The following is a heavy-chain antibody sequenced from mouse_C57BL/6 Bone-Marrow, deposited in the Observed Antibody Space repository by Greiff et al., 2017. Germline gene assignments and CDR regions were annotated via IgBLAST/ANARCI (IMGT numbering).Heavy chain of an antibody. V-gene: IGHV5-4*01. CDR1: GFTFSSYA. J-gene: IGHJ3*01. CDR2: ISDGGSYT. D-gene: IGHD2-3*01. Sequence: EVQLVESGGGLVKPGGSLKLSCAASGFTFSSYAMSWVRQTPEKRLEWVATISDGGSYTYYPDNVQGRFTISRDNAKNNLYLQISHLKSEDTAMYYWGREQKTLYVGYYGWLASWGQGTLVTVSA. CDR3: GREQKTLYVGYYGWLAS.